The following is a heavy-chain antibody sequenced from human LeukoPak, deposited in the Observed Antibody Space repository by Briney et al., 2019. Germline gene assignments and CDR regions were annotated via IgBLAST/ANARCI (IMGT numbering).Heavy chain of an antibody. V-gene: IGHV3-30*02. D-gene: IGHD2-21*01. CDR2: IRYDGSNK. J-gene: IGHJ4*02. CDR1: GFTFSSYG. CDR3: AKGKPRGVNYFDY. Sequence: GGSLRLSCAASGFTFSSYGMHWVRQAPGKGLEWVAFIRYDGSNKYYADSVKGRFTISRDNSKNTPYLRMNSLRAEDTAVYYCAKGKPRGVNYFDYWGQGTLVTVSS.